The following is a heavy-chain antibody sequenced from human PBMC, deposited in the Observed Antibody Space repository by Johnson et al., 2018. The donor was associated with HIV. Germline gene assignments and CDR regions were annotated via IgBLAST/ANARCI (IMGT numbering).Heavy chain of an antibody. Sequence: VQLVESGGGLVQPGGSLRLSCGASGFSVSNNYMNWVRQAPGKGLEWVSVIYSGGSTYYADSVRGRFTISRDNSRNTLYLQMNSLGAEDTAMYYCARDGESQQLPLGDAFDVWGQGTMVTVSS. CDR3: ARDGESQQLPLGDAFDV. J-gene: IGHJ3*01. V-gene: IGHV3-66*01. D-gene: IGHD6-13*01. CDR2: IYSGGST. CDR1: GFSVSNNY.